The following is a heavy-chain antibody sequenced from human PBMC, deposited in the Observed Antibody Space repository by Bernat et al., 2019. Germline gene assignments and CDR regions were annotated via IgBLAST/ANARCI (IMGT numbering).Heavy chain of an antibody. CDR2: ISPSGDNT. CDR3: GGGVVGNFDY. D-gene: IGHD3-16*01. CDR1: GFTFSTYA. Sequence: EVQLLESGGGLVQPGGFLRLSCVASGFTFSTYAMSWLRQAPGKGLEWVSAISPSGDNTYYADSVKGRFTISRDNSKSTLYLQMNSLRAEDTAVYYCGGGVVGNFDYWGQGTLVTVSS. V-gene: IGHV3-23*01. J-gene: IGHJ4*02.